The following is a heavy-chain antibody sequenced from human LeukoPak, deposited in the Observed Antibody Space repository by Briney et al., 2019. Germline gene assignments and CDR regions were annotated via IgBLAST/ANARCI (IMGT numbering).Heavy chain of an antibody. D-gene: IGHD3-22*01. CDR1: GFTFSSYS. Sequence: GGSLRLSCAASGFTFSSYSMNWVRQAPGKGLEWVSSISSSSSYIYYVDSVKGRFTISRDNAKNSLYLQMNSLRAEDTAVYYCARGQLYYDSSGFDYWGQGTLVTVSS. V-gene: IGHV3-21*01. J-gene: IGHJ4*02. CDR3: ARGQLYYDSSGFDY. CDR2: ISSSSSYI.